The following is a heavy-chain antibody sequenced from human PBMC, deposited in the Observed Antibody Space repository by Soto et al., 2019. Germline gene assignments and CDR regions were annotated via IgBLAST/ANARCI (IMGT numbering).Heavy chain of an antibody. CDR2: ISYDGSNK. D-gene: IGHD2-2*01. V-gene: IGHV3-30*18. CDR1: GFTFSSYG. J-gene: IGHJ6*02. CDR3: AKDPCQLPTPSTWMDV. Sequence: SGGSLRLSCAASGFTFSSYGMHWVRQAPGKGLEWVAVISYDGSNKYYADSVKGRFTISRDNSKNTLYLQMNSLRAEDTAVYYCAKDPCQLPTPSTWMDVWGQGTTVTVSS.